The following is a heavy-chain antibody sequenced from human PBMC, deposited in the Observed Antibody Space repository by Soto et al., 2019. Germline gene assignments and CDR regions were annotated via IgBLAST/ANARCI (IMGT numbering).Heavy chain of an antibody. J-gene: IGHJ4*02. V-gene: IGHV1-69*02. Sequence: SVKVSCKASGGTFSSYTISWVRQAPGQGLEWMGRIIPILGIANYAQKFQGRVTITADKSTSTAYMELSSLRSENTAVYYCARGSLYGDYDDWGQGTLVTVSS. CDR1: GGTFSSYT. CDR2: IIPILGIA. CDR3: ARGSLYGDYDD. D-gene: IGHD4-17*01.